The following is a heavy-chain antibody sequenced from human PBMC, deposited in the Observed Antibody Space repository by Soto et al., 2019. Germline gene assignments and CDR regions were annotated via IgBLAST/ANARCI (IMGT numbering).Heavy chain of an antibody. V-gene: IGHV4-31*03. Sequence: PSETLSLTCSVSGLTSSSASYYWSWIRQHPGKGLEWVGNIYYNGSTYYSPSLKSRVTVWFDTSKNQSSLRLTSVTAADTAVYYCARYRISGSWSKFDYWGQGTRVTVS. CDR1: GLTSSSASYY. CDR3: ARYRISGSWSKFDY. CDR2: IYYNGST. D-gene: IGHD6-13*01. J-gene: IGHJ4*02.